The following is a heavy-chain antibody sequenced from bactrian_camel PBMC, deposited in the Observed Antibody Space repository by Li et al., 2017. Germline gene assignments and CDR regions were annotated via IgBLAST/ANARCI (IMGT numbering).Heavy chain of an antibody. CDR1: RYTYKRNC. V-gene: IGHV3-3*01. D-gene: IGHD6*01. CDR2: LWIGGATT. Sequence: VQLVESGGCSVQAGGSLTLSCAAGRYTYKRNCMGWFRQRPGKDREGLAVLWIGGATTTYADSVKGRFIITRDKGKDLVYLQMNGLQPEDTGIYYCAADQLYGTCRDVLDFPARGQGTQVTV. CDR3: AADQLYGTCRDVLDFPA. J-gene: IGHJ4*01.